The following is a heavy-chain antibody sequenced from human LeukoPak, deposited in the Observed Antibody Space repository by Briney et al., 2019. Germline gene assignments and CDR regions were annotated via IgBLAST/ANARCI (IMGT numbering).Heavy chain of an antibody. Sequence: GESLKISCKGSGYSFTSYWIAWVRQMPGKGLEWMGIIYPGDSDTRYSPSFQGQVTISADKSISTAYLQWRSLKSSDTAMYYCARLRERYYFDYWGQGTLFIVSS. D-gene: IGHD1-26*01. CDR3: ARLRERYYFDY. CDR1: GYSFTSYW. CDR2: IYPGDSDT. V-gene: IGHV5-51*01. J-gene: IGHJ4*02.